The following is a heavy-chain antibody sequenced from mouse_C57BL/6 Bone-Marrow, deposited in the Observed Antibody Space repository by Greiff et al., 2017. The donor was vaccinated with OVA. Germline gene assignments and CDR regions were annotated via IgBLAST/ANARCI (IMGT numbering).Heavy chain of an antibody. CDR2: ILPGSGST. CDR1: GYTFTGYW. V-gene: IGHV1-9*01. J-gene: IGHJ1*03. Sequence: QVQLQQSGAELMKPGASVQLSCKATGYTFTGYWIEWVKQRPGHGLEWIGEILPGSGSTTYNEKFKGKATLTADTSSNTAYMQLSSLTTEDSAIYYCACLSPHCYFDVWGTGTTVTVSS. CDR3: ACLSPHCYFDV.